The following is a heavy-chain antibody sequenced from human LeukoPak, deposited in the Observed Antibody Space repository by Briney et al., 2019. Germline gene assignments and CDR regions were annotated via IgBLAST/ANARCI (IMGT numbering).Heavy chain of an antibody. D-gene: IGHD6-6*01. CDR3: ARPWGIAARDY. Sequence: HPGGSLRLSCAASGFTFSSYRMNWVRQAPGKGLEWVSYISSSSSTIYYADSVKGRFTISRDNAKNSLYLQMNSLRAEDTAVYYCARPWGIAARDYWGQGTLVTVSS. V-gene: IGHV3-48*01. CDR2: ISSSSSTI. J-gene: IGHJ4*02. CDR1: GFTFSSYR.